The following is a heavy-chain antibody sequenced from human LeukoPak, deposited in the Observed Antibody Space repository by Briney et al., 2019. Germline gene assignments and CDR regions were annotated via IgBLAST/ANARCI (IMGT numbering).Heavy chain of an antibody. CDR2: IYYSGST. D-gene: IGHD5-12*01. J-gene: IGHJ4*02. V-gene: IGHV4-59*01. Sequence: SETLSLTCTVSGGSISSYYWNWIRQPPGKGLEWIGYIYYSGSTNYNPSLKSRVTISIDTSKNQFSLRLTSVTAADTAMYYCARGGYSGYDLDYWGQGTLVTVSS. CDR1: GGSISSYY. CDR3: ARGGYSGYDLDY.